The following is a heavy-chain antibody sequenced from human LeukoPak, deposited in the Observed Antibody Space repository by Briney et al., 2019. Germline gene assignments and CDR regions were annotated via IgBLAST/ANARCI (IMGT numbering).Heavy chain of an antibody. CDR2: ISGSGGST. D-gene: IGHD6-13*01. CDR1: GFTFSSYA. CDR3: ARIYSSSWFNWFDP. J-gene: IGHJ5*02. Sequence: GGSLRPSCAASGFTFSSYAMSWVRQAPGKGLEWVSAISGSGGSTYYADSVKGRFTISRDNSKNTLYLQMNSLRAEDTAVYYCARIYSSSWFNWFDPWGQGTLVTVSS. V-gene: IGHV3-23*01.